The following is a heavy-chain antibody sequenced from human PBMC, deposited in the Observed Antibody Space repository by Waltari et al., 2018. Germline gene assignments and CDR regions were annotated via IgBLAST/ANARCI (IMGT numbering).Heavy chain of an antibody. CDR2: LWYDGSNR. Sequence: QVPLVASGGGLVQPGKSVRLSCAASVISFRSYGLHWVRQAPGKVLEWVAGLWYDGSNRNYADSVKGRFTVSRDNSKNTLYLQMNSLGAEDTAVYYCARTDSSGQPSAFDIWGQGTMVTVSS. J-gene: IGHJ3*02. V-gene: IGHV3-33*01. CDR3: ARTDSSGQPSAFDI. D-gene: IGHD3-22*01. CDR1: VISFRSYG.